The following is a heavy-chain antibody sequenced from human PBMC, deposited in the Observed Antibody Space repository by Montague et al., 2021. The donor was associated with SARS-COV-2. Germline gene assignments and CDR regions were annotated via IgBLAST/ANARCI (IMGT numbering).Heavy chain of an antibody. D-gene: IGHD2-21*02. CDR2: ICGSGGGT. Sequence: SLRLSCAASGFTFSTYAMNWVRPAPGKGLEWVSGICGSGGGTFYADSVRGRFTISRDNSKNTLYLQMNSLSAEDTALYFCAKGFLPCDFVFHYWGQGTLVTVSS. V-gene: IGHV3-23*01. CDR1: GFTFSTYA. CDR3: AKGFLPCDFVFHY. J-gene: IGHJ4*02.